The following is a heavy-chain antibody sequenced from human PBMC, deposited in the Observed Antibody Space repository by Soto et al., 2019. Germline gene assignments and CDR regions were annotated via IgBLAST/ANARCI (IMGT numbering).Heavy chain of an antibody. D-gene: IGHD6-19*01. CDR3: ASQAGFYYYYGMDV. J-gene: IGHJ6*02. V-gene: IGHV4-39*01. CDR2: IYYSGST. CDR1: SGSISTVSYY. Sequence: SETLSLTCSVSSGSISTVSYYWGWIRQPPGKGLEWIGSIYYSGSTYYNPSLKSRVTISVDTSKNQFSLKLSSVTAADTAVYYCASQAGFYYYYGMDVWGQGTTVTVSS.